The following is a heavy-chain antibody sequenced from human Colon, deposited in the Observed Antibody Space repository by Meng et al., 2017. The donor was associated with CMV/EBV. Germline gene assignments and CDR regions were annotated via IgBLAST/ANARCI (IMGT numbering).Heavy chain of an antibody. Sequence: GGSLRLSCAGSGFFVSNTYINWVRQAPGKGLEWVSVMYRGGSPFYTDSVKGRFTISRDISKNTASLQMNKLRVEDTAVYYCALSYGANQPFDSWGPGTLVTVSS. V-gene: IGHV3-53*01. CDR1: GFFVSNTY. D-gene: IGHD3-10*01. J-gene: IGHJ4*02. CDR3: ALSYGANQPFDS. CDR2: MYRGGSP.